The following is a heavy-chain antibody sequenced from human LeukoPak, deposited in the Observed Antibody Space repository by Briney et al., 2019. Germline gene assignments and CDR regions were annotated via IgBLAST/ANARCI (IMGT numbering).Heavy chain of an antibody. CDR2: IYYSGTPT. D-gene: IGHD3-16*01. CDR1: GDSISSSW. CDR3: ARDSRGGGPDFDY. J-gene: IGHJ4*02. Sequence: SETLSLTYTVSGDSISSSWWAWIRQPPGKGLEWIGYIYYSGTPTSYNPSLKSRVTISIDTSRNQFSLKLSSVTAADTAVYYCARDSRGGGPDFDYWGQGTLVTVSS. V-gene: IGHV4-59*01.